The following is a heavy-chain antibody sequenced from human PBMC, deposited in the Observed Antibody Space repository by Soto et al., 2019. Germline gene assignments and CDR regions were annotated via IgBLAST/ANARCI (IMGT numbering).Heavy chain of an antibody. V-gene: IGHV4-34*01. Sequence: SETLSLTCAVYGGSFSGYYWSWIRQPPGKGLEWIGEINHSGSTNYNPSLKSRVTISVDTSKNQFSLKLSSVTAADTAVYYCARGITPLGRYGMDVWGQGTTVTVSS. CDR3: ARGITPLGRYGMDV. J-gene: IGHJ6*02. D-gene: IGHD1-1*01. CDR1: GGSFSGYY. CDR2: INHSGST.